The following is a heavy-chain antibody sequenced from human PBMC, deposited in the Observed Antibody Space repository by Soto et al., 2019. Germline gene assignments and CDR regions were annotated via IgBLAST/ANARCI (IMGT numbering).Heavy chain of an antibody. CDR1: GDSMNPYS. J-gene: IGHJ4*02. CDR2: VYNSGST. V-gene: IGHV4-59*01. D-gene: IGHD3-10*01. CDR3: AGDFGSGSYRFDY. Sequence: SETLSLTCSVSGDSMNPYSWSWIRQPPGKGLEWIGYVYNSGSTTYNYSFKNRVTMSIDTSENQFSLKVSSVTAADTAVYYCAGDFGSGSYRFDYWGQGALVTVSS.